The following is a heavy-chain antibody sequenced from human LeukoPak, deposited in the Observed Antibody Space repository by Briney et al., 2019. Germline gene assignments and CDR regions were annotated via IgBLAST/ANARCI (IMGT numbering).Heavy chain of an antibody. Sequence: ASVKVSCRASGYTFTGYYIHWVRQAPGQGLEWMGWINANSGDTNYAQNFQDWVTMTRDTSISTAYMELSRLRSDDTAVYYCARGYGEPNWFGPWGQGTLVTVS. V-gene: IGHV1-2*04. CDR1: GYTFTGYY. CDR3: ARGYGEPNWFGP. J-gene: IGHJ5*02. D-gene: IGHD4-17*01. CDR2: INANSGDT.